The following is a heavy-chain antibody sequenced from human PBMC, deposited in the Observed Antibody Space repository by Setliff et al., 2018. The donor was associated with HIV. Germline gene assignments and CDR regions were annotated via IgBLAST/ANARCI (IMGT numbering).Heavy chain of an antibody. D-gene: IGHD4-4*01. CDR2: ISAYNGNT. Sequence: ASVKVSCKASGYTFTSYGICWVRQAPGQGLEWMGWISAYNGNTNYAQKLQGRVTMTTDTSTSTAYMELRSLRSDDTAVYYCARDADYTDAFDIWGQGTMVTVSS. CDR3: ARDADYTDAFDI. V-gene: IGHV1-18*01. CDR1: GYTFTSYG. J-gene: IGHJ3*02.